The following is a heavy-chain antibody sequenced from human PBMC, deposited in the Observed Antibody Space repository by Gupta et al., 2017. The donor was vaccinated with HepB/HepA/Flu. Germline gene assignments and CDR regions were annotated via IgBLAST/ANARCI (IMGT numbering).Heavy chain of an antibody. CDR3: ARGRLGYCSGGSCYSGYNWFDP. CDR2: MNPNSGNT. V-gene: IGHV1-8*01. D-gene: IGHD2-15*01. CDR1: D. Sequence: DINWVRQATGQGLELMGWMNPNSGNTGYAQMFQGRVTMTRNTSISTAYMELSSLRSEDTAVYYCARGRLGYCSGGSCYSGYNWFDPLGQGTLVTVSS. J-gene: IGHJ5*02.